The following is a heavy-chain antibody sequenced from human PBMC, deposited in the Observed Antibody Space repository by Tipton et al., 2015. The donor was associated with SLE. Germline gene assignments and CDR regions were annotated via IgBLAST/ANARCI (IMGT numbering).Heavy chain of an antibody. CDR3: TRDWANLAFDI. V-gene: IGHV3-74*01. J-gene: IGHJ3*02. CDR2: INRDGSST. Sequence: SLRLSCAASGFTFSSYWMHWVRQAPGKGLVWVSRINRDGSSTSYADSVKGRFTVSRDNAKNTLYLQMNSLRDEDTAVYYCTRDWANLAFDIWGQGTMVTVSS. CDR1: GFTFSSYW. D-gene: IGHD1-14*01.